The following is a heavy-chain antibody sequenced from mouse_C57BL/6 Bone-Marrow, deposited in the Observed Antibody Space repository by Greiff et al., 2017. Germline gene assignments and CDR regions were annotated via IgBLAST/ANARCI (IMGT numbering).Heavy chain of an antibody. D-gene: IGHD1-1*01. V-gene: IGHV1-85*01. CDR1: GYTFTSYD. CDR2: IYPGDGST. CDR3: ARDYGSSYWGCDM. Sequence: QVQLQQSGPELVKPGASVKLSCKASGYTFTSYDITWVKQRPGQGLEWIGGIYPGDGSTKYNEKFKGKATLTVDTSSSTAYMELHSLTSEDSAVYFCARDYGSSYWGCDMWGRGPTVTGSS. J-gene: IGHJ1*03.